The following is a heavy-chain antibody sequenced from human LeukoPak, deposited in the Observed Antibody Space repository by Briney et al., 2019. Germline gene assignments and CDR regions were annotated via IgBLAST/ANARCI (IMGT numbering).Heavy chain of an antibody. Sequence: KSSQTLSLTCAVSGGSISSGGYSWSWIRQPPGKGLEWIGYIYHSGSTYYNPSLKSRVTISVDRSKNQFSLKLSSVTAADTAVYYCARGPKVLSRKYAFDIWGQGTMVTVSS. V-gene: IGHV4-30-2*01. CDR3: ARGPKVLSRKYAFDI. D-gene: IGHD4/OR15-4a*01. CDR1: GGSISSGGYS. CDR2: IYHSGST. J-gene: IGHJ3*02.